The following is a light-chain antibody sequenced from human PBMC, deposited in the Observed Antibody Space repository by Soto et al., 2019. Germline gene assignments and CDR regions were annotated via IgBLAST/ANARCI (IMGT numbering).Light chain of an antibody. V-gene: IGLV2-8*01. CDR2: EVS. J-gene: IGLJ2*01. CDR3: SSHAGSINVA. CDR1: SSDVGAYNY. Sequence: QSALTQPPSASGSPGQSVTISCTGTSSDVGAYNYVSWYQQHPGKAPKLMIYEVSKRPSGVPDRFSGSKSGNTASLTVSGLRAEDEADYYCSSHAGSINVAFGGGTKVTVL.